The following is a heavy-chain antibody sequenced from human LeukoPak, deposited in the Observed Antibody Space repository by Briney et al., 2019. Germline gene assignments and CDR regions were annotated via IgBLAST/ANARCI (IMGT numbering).Heavy chain of an antibody. CDR1: GGTFSSYT. Sequence: SVKVSCKASGGTFSSYTISWVRQAPGQGLEWMGRIIPILGIANYAQKFQGRVTITADKSTSTAYMELSSLRSEDPAVYYRARDGDSEWTGVSAFDIWGQGTMVTVSS. J-gene: IGHJ3*02. D-gene: IGHD7-27*01. CDR2: IIPILGIA. CDR3: ARDGDSEWTGVSAFDI. V-gene: IGHV1-69*04.